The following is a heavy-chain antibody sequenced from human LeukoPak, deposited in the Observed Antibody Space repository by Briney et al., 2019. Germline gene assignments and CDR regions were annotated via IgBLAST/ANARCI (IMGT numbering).Heavy chain of an antibody. V-gene: IGHV4-59*01. CDR1: GGSISSYY. Sequence: SETLSLTCTVSGGSISSYYWSWIRQPPGKGLEWIGYIYYSGSTNYNPSLKSRVTISVDTSKNQSSLKLSSVTAADTAVYYCARVSPITVFGVDYYYYMDVWGKGTTVTVSS. CDR2: IYYSGST. CDR3: ARVSPITVFGVDYYYYMDV. J-gene: IGHJ6*03. D-gene: IGHD3-3*01.